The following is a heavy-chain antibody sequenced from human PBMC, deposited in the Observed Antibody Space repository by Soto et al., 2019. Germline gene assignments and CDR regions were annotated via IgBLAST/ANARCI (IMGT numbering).Heavy chain of an antibody. J-gene: IGHJ5*01. D-gene: IGHD3-10*01. CDR2: ISAYNGNT. V-gene: IGHV1-18*01. Sequence: ASVKVSCKASGYTFTSYGTSWVRHAPVQGLEWMGWISAYNGNTNYAQKLQGRVTMTTDTSTSTAYMELRSLRSDDTAVYYCAREVRITFVRVGFNWLDPWGQGTLVTVSA. CDR3: AREVRITFVRVGFNWLDP. CDR1: GYTFTSYG.